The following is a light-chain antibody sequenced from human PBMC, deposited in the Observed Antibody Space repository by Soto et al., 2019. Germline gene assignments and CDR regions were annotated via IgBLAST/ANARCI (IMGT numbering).Light chain of an antibody. V-gene: IGKV1-33*01. Sequence: DIQMTQSPSSLSASIGDRVTISCQASQHIDDYVNWYQQKPGKAPKVLIYDASTLETGVPSRFSGSGPGTEFTFTISRLQPQDVATYYCQQYDNLRLSFGGGTKVDIK. CDR3: QQYDNLRLS. CDR2: DAS. CDR1: QHIDDY. J-gene: IGKJ4*01.